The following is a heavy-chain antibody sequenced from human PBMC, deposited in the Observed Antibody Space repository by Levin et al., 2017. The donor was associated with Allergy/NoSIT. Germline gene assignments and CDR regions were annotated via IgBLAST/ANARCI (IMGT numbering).Heavy chain of an antibody. CDR2: IYSGGST. CDR1: GFTVSSNY. Sequence: GGSLRLSCAASGFTVSSNYMSWVRQAPGKGLEWVSVIYSGGSTYYVDSVKGRFTISRDNSKNTLYLQMNSLRAEDTAVYYCARDYYGDYVHWGQGTLVTVSS. D-gene: IGHD4-17*01. J-gene: IGHJ4*02. CDR3: ARDYYGDYVH. V-gene: IGHV3-53*01.